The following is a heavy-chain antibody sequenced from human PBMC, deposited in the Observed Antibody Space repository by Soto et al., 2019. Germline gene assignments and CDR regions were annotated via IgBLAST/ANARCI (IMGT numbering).Heavy chain of an antibody. CDR1: GFTFSSHA. J-gene: IGHJ4*02. CDR2: ISGSGGNT. CDR3: AKYHVSRTQYFDY. D-gene: IGHD2-2*01. V-gene: IGHV3-23*01. Sequence: PGGSLRLSCAASGFTFSSHAMSWVRQAPGKGLEWVSAISGSGGNTYYADSVKGRFTISRDNSKNTLYLQMNSLRAEDTAVYYCAKYHVSRTQYFDYWGQGTLVTVSS.